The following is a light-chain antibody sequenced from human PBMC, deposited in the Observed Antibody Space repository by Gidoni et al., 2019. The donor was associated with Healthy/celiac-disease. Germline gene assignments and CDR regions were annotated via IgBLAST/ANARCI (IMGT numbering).Light chain of an antibody. CDR2: AAS. Sequence: DIQMTQSPSSLSASVGDRVTITCRASQSISSYLNWYQQKPGKAPKLLINAASSWQSVVPSRFIGRRWGTDVTNTISSRQPEEFATDYCQQRYSTPPTFGQGTKLEIK. CDR1: QSISSY. J-gene: IGKJ2*01. CDR3: QQRYSTPPT. V-gene: IGKV1-39*01.